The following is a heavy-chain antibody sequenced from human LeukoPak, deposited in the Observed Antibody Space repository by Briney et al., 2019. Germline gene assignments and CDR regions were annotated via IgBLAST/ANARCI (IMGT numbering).Heavy chain of an antibody. V-gene: IGHV4-59*01. J-gene: IGHJ4*02. D-gene: IGHD7-27*01. CDR1: GGSISSYY. CDR3: ARSGVPQR. Sequence: PSETLSLTCTVPGGSISSYYWSWIRQPPGKGLEWIGYIYYSGSTNYNPSLKSRVTISVDTSKNQFSLKLRSVTAADTAVYYCARSGVPQRWGQGTLVTVSS. CDR2: IYYSGST.